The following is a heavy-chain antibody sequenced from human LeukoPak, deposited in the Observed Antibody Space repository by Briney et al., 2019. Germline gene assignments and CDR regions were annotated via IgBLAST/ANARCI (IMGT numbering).Heavy chain of an antibody. CDR2: IKSKTDGGTT. CDR1: GLTFSNAW. D-gene: IGHD1-26*01. V-gene: IGHV3-15*01. CDR3: TTRGGSFSIFDY. Sequence: PGGSLRLSCAASGLTFSNAWMSWVRQAPGKGLEWVGRIKSKTDGGTTDYGAPVKDRFIISRDDSKNTLYLQMNSLKTEDTAVYYCTTRGGSFSIFDYWGQGTLVTVSS. J-gene: IGHJ4*02.